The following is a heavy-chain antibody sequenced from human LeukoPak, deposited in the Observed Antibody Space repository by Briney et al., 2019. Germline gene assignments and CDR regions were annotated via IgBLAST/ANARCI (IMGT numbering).Heavy chain of an antibody. CDR2: IYHSGST. D-gene: IGHD6-19*01. V-gene: IGHV4-4*02. Sequence: SGTLSLTCAVSGGSISSSNWWSWVRQPPGKGPEWIGEIYHSGSTNYNPSLKSRVTISVDTSKNQFSLKLSSVTAADTAVYYCARVRGYSSGWPDYWGQGTLVTVSS. CDR3: ARVRGYSSGWPDY. CDR1: GGSISSSNW. J-gene: IGHJ4*02.